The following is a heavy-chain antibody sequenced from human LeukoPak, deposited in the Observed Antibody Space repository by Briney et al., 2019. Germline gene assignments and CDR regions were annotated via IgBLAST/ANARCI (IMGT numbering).Heavy chain of an antibody. J-gene: IGHJ4*02. CDR2: ISGSGSGGST. Sequence: PGGSLRLSCAASGFTFSRSAMSWVRQAPGKGLGWVSSISGSGSGGSTYYADSVKGRFTISRDNSKNTLYLQMNSLIAEDTAVYYCAKSGYNRFDYWGQGTRVTVSS. D-gene: IGHD5-24*01. CDR3: AKSGYNRFDY. V-gene: IGHV3-23*01. CDR1: GFTFSRSA.